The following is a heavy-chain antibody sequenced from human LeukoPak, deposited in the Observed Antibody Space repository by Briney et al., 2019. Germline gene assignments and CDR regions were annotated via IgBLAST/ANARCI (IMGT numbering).Heavy chain of an antibody. V-gene: IGHV3-23*01. CDR1: GFTFSSYW. D-gene: IGHD3-22*01. J-gene: IGHJ5*02. CDR2: ISGSGGST. CDR3: AKSLTKVYYYDSSGYL. Sequence: GGSLRLSCAASGFTFSSYWMSWVRQAPGKGLEWVSAISGSGGSTYYADSVKGRFTISRDNSKNTLYLQMNSLRAEDTAVYYCAKSLTKVYYYDSSGYLWGQGTLVTVSS.